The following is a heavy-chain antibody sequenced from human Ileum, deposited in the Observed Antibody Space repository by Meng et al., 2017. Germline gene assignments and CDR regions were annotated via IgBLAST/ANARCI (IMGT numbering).Heavy chain of an antibody. V-gene: IGHV3-74*01. CDR1: GFTFSTYS. D-gene: IGHD3/OR15-3a*01. Sequence: VRLVESGGSLFQPRASLSVSCAASGFTFSTYSRHWVCQAPGKGLVWVSQIKPDGRTTAYADSVKVRFTISRDNAKSTLYLEMNSLRAEDAAVYYCARDWDWVVWDYWGQGTLVTVSS. CDR3: ARDWDWVVWDY. J-gene: IGHJ4*02. CDR2: IKPDGRTT.